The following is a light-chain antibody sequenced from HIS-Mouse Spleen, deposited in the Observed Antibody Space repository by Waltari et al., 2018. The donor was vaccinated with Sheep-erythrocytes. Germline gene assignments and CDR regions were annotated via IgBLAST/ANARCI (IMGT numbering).Light chain of an antibody. CDR3: LQDYNYPYT. Sequence: AIQMTQSPSSLPASVGDRVTITCRASQGIRNDLGWYQQKPGKAPKLLIYAASSLQSGVPSRFSGSGSGTDFTLTIGSLQPEDFATYYCLQDYNYPYTFGQGTKLEIK. CDR2: AAS. CDR1: QGIRND. V-gene: IGKV1-6*01. J-gene: IGKJ2*01.